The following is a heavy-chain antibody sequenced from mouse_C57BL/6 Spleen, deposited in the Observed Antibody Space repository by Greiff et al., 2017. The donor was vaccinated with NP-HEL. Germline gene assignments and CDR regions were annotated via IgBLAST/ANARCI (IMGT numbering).Heavy chain of an antibody. Sequence: DVKLVESGGGLVKPGGSLKLSCAASGFTFSSYAMSWVRQTPEKRLEWVATISDGGSYTYYPDNVKGRFTISRDNAKNNLYLQMSHLKSEDTAMYYCARVDGFNFDYWGQGTTLTVSS. D-gene: IGHD2-3*01. CDR1: GFTFSSYA. J-gene: IGHJ2*01. CDR3: ARVDGFNFDY. V-gene: IGHV5-4*03. CDR2: ISDGGSYT.